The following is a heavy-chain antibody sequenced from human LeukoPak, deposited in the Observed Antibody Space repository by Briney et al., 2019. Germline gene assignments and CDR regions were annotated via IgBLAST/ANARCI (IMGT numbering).Heavy chain of an antibody. Sequence: PGGSLRLSCAASGFTFSSYEMNWVRQAPGKGLEWVSYISSSGSTIYYADSVKGRFTISRDNAKNSLYLQMNSLRAEDTAVYYCARSLSASDCSGGSCFIYWYFDLWGRGTLATVSS. D-gene: IGHD2-15*01. V-gene: IGHV3-48*03. CDR2: ISSSGSTI. J-gene: IGHJ2*01. CDR3: ARSLSASDCSGGSCFIYWYFDL. CDR1: GFTFSSYE.